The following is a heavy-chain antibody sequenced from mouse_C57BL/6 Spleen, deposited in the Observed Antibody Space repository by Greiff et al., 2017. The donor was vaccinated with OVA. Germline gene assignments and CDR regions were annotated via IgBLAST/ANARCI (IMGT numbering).Heavy chain of an antibody. CDR1: GYTFTSYW. D-gene: IGHD1-1*01. Sequence: VQLQQPGAELVKPGASVKLSCKASGYTFTSYWMHWVKQRPGQGLEWIGMIHPNSGSTNYNEKFKSKATLTVDKSSSTAYMQLSSLTSEDSAVYYCARGDYGSSYEGYFDYWGQGTTLTVSS. J-gene: IGHJ2*01. CDR3: ARGDYGSSYEGYFDY. V-gene: IGHV1-64*01. CDR2: IHPNSGST.